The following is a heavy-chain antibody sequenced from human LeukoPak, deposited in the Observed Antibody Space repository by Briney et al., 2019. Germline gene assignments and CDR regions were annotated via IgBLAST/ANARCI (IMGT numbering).Heavy chain of an antibody. CDR2: ISYDGSNK. CDR1: GFTLSGYA. J-gene: IGHJ4*02. CDR3: AKELGGIDY. D-gene: IGHD3-3*02. Sequence: GGSLRLSCAASGFTLSGYAMHWVRQAPGKGLEWVAVISYDGSNKYYADSVKGRFTVSRDNSKNTLYLQMNSLRDEDTAVYYCAKELGGIDYWGQGTLVTVS. V-gene: IGHV3-30-3*01.